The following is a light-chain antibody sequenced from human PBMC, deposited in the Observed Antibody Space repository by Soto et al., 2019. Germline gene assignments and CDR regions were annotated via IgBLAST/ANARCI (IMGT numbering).Light chain of an antibody. Sequence: EIVMTQSPATLSVSPGERATLSCRATQSVRSNVAWYYHKPGQSPRLLIYGASNRATGFPARFSGSGSGTEFTLTISSLQSEDFVVYYCQQYNDNWPTFGQGTKVDIK. V-gene: IGKV3-15*01. CDR3: QQYNDNWPT. J-gene: IGKJ1*01. CDR2: GAS. CDR1: QSVRSN.